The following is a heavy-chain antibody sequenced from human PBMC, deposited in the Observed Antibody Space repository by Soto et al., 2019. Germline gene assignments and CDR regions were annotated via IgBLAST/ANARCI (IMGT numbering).Heavy chain of an antibody. J-gene: IGHJ5*02. Sequence: GSLRLSCAASGFALSAYWMTWVRQGPGKGLEWIGEINHSGSTNYNPSLKSRVTISVDTSKNQFYLKLSSVIATDTAVYYCARELAVYCSSTSCQPNWLDPWGQGTLVTVSS. D-gene: IGHD2-2*01. V-gene: IGHV4-34*01. CDR2: INHSGST. CDR3: ARELAVYCSSTSCQPNWLDP. CDR1: GFALSAYW.